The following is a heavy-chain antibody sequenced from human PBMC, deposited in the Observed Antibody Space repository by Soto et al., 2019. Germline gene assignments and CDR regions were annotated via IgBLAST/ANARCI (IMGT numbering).Heavy chain of an antibody. D-gene: IGHD3-22*01. J-gene: IGHJ4*02. CDR3: AHRPGFSMSFDY. CDR1: GFSLNTYGVG. Sequence: QITLQESGPTLVNPTQTLTLTCTFSGFSLNTYGVGVAWVRQPPGKALEWLALIYWDDDKPFSPSLETRLTITKDTSKNHVVLTMTNMDPVDTRTYYCAHRPGFSMSFDYWGQGALVTVSS. V-gene: IGHV2-5*02. CDR2: IYWDDDK.